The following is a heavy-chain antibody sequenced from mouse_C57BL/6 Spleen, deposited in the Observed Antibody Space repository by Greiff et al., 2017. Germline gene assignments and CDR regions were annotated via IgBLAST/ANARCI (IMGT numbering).Heavy chain of an antibody. D-gene: IGHD2-5*01. V-gene: IGHV2-2*01. Sequence: QVQLKQSGPGLVQPSQSLSITCTVSGFSLTSYGVHWVRQSPGKGLEWLGVIWSGGSTDYNAAFISRLSISKDNSKSQVFFKMNSLQADDTAIYYCARGSSNYWFAYWGQGTLVTVSA. J-gene: IGHJ3*01. CDR3: ARGSSNYWFAY. CDR2: IWSGGST. CDR1: GFSLTSYG.